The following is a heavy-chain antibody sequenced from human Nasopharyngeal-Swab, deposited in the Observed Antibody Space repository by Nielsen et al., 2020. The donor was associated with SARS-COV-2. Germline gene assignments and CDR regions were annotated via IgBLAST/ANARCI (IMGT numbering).Heavy chain of an antibody. J-gene: IGHJ4*02. D-gene: IGHD6-13*01. V-gene: IGHV3-74*01. CDR3: ARDVAAAFDY. CDR2: INSDGSST. Sequence: GESLKISCAASGFTFSSYWMHWVRQAPGKGLVWVSRINSDGSSTSYAGSVKGRFTISRDNAKNTLYLQMNSLRAEDTAVYYCARDVAAAFDYWGQGTLVTVSS. CDR1: GFTFSSYW.